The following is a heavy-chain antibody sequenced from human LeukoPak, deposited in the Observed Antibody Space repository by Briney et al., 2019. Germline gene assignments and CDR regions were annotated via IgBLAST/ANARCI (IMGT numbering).Heavy chain of an antibody. J-gene: IGHJ5*01. CDR1: GVSVKSYY. CDR2: IDNSGSA. CDR3: ARHLVRDGYNYFFGS. Sequence: PSETLSLTCTVSGVSVKSYYWSWIRQPPGKSLEWIGYIDNSGSANRNPSLKSRVTISADTSKNQFFLKLSSVTAADTAVYYCARHLVRDGYNYFFGSWGQGTLVTVSS. V-gene: IGHV4-59*08. D-gene: IGHD5-24*01.